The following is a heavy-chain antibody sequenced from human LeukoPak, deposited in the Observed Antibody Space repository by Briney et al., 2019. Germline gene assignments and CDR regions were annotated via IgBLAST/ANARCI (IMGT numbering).Heavy chain of an antibody. D-gene: IGHD1-1*01. J-gene: IGHJ4*02. V-gene: IGHV3-23*01. Sequence: PPGGSLRLSCEASGFSFRIYAISWVRQAPGKGLEWVSAVSGSGGSTFYADSVKGRFTISRDNPKNTLYLQLNSLRAEDTAVYYCAKAATGNVNLYYFDYWGQGTLVTVSS. CDR3: AKAATGNVNLYYFDY. CDR1: GFSFRIYA. CDR2: VSGSGGST.